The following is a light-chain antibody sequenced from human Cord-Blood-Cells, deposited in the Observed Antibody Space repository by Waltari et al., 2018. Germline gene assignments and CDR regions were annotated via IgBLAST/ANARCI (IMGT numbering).Light chain of an antibody. Sequence: QSALTQPASVSGSPGQSITLPCTGTSSDVGGYNYLSWYQHHPGKAPKLIIYDVSNRPSGVSNRFSGSKSGNTAPLTISGLQAEDEADYYCSSYTSSSTLVFGGGTKLTVL. CDR2: DVS. CDR1: SSDVGGYNY. CDR3: SSYTSSSTLV. J-gene: IGLJ3*02. V-gene: IGLV2-14*03.